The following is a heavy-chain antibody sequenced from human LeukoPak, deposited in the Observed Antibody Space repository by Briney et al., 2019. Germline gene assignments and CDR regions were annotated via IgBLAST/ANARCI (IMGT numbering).Heavy chain of an antibody. J-gene: IGHJ4*02. CDR3: AKEKLPSGYSFLTDY. Sequence: GGSLRLSCAASGFTFSSSTMTWVRQSPGKGLEWVSSISSSSTYIYYADSVKGRFIISRDDSKSTLYLQMNSLRAEDTAVYYCAKEKLPSGYSFLTDYWGQGTLVTVSS. D-gene: IGHD5-18*01. CDR1: GFTFSSST. V-gene: IGHV3-21*01. CDR2: ISSSSTYI.